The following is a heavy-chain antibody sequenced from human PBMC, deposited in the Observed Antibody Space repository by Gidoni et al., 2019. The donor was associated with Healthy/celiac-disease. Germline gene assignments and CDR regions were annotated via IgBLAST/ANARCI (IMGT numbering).Heavy chain of an antibody. V-gene: IGHV4-34*01. CDR1: GGSFGSYY. CDR3: ARVPPLRIAARPAGFDY. Sequence: QVQLPPWAAGLLKPSETLSLTCAADGGSFGSYYWSWIRRPPGKGLEWIGEINHSGSTNYTPSLKSRVTISVDTSKNQFSLKLSSVTAADTAVYYCARVPPLRIAARPAGFDYWGQGTLVTVSS. CDR2: INHSGST. J-gene: IGHJ4*02. D-gene: IGHD6-6*01.